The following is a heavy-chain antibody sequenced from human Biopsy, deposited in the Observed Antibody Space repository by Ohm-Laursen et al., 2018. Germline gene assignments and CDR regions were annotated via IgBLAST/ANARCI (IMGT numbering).Heavy chain of an antibody. J-gene: IGHJ3*01. D-gene: IGHD3-3*01. V-gene: IGHV4-59*01. CDR3: ARLYRLDDYWNDDPPDAFDV. Sequence: GTLSLTCTVSGGSIRSDYWSWIRQSPRKGLEWIGHISGRGATNYNPSLRGRVTIPVDTSKNQFSLKLSSVTAADTAVFFCARLYRLDDYWNDDPPDAFDVWGQGTRVTVSS. CDR2: ISGRGAT. CDR1: GGSIRSDY.